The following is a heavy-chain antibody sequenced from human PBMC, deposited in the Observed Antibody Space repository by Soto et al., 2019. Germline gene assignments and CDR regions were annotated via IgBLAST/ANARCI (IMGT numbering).Heavy chain of an antibody. CDR2: INGYNRNT. J-gene: IGHJ6*02. CDR3: ARYAYCGGDCEEGIYYYYGMDV. CDR1: GYTFTSYG. V-gene: IGHV1-18*01. Sequence: ASVKVSCKASGYTFTSYGIGWARQAPGQGLEWMGWINGYNRNTNYAQNLQGRVTMTTDTSTSTAYMELRNLRSDDTAVYYCARYAYCGGDCEEGIYYYYGMDVWGQGTTVTVSS. D-gene: IGHD2-21*02.